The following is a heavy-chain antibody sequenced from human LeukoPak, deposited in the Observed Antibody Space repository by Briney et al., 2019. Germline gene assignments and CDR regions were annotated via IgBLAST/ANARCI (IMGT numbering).Heavy chain of an antibody. CDR1: GFTFSSYA. CDR2: ISGSGTNT. J-gene: IGHJ4*02. D-gene: IGHD2-2*01. Sequence: GGSLRLSCAASGFTFSSYAMSWVRQAPGKGLEWVTVISGSGTNTYYADSVKGRFTISRDNSKNTLYLQMNSLRAEDTALYYCVKHSAPVLAAARFDYWGQGNLVTVSS. CDR3: VKHSAPVLAAARFDY. V-gene: IGHV3-23*01.